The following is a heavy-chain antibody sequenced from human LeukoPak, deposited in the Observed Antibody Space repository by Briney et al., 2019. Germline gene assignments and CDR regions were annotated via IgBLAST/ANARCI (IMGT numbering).Heavy chain of an antibody. V-gene: IGHV3-48*04. J-gene: IGHJ4*02. CDR1: GFTFSSYS. CDR2: ISSSSGAI. Sequence: PGGSLRLSCAASGFTFSSYSMNWVRQAPGKGLEWVSYISSSSGAIYYADSVKGRITISRDNAKNTLYLQMNSLRAEDTAVYYCAKAGDIVVVVAAPEYYFDYWGQGTLVTVSS. CDR3: AKAGDIVVVVAAPEYYFDY. D-gene: IGHD2-15*01.